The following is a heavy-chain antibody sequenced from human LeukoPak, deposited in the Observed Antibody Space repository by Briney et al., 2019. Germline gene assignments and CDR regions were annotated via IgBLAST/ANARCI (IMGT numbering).Heavy chain of an antibody. CDR3: AAGTTGGGHWFDP. Sequence: SETLSLTCTISGGSISDYYWAWIRQPPGKGLEWIGYIFHIGSTSYGPSLKSRVTISVDTSKNQFSLKLSSVTAADTAVYYCAAGTTGGGHWFDPWGQGTLVTVSS. D-gene: IGHD1-1*01. CDR2: IFHIGST. CDR1: GGSISDYY. J-gene: IGHJ5*02. V-gene: IGHV4-59*01.